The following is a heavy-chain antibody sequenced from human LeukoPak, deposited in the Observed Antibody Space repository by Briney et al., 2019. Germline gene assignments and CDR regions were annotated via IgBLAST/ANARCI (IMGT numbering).Heavy chain of an antibody. CDR3: ARGPPENIVVVPASSYFDY. J-gene: IGHJ4*02. CDR1: GGSFSGYY. D-gene: IGHD2-2*01. Sequence: SETLSLTCAVYGGSFSGYYWSWIRQPPGKGLEWIGEINHSGSTNYNPSLKSRVTISVDTSKNQFSLKLSSVTAADTAVYYCARGPPENIVVVPASSYFDYWGQGTLVTVSS. CDR2: INHSGST. V-gene: IGHV4-34*01.